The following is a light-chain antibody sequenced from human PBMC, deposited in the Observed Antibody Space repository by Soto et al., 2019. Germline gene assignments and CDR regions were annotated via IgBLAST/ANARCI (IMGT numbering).Light chain of an antibody. Sequence: QSALTQPPSASGYPGQSVTISCTGTSSDVGAYNYVSWYQQHPGKAPKVMIFEVSKRPSGVPDRFSGSKSGNTASLTVSGLQAEDEADYYCSSFAGSNEVVFGGGTKLTVL. J-gene: IGLJ3*02. CDR1: SSDVGAYNY. CDR3: SSFAGSNEVV. CDR2: EVS. V-gene: IGLV2-8*01.